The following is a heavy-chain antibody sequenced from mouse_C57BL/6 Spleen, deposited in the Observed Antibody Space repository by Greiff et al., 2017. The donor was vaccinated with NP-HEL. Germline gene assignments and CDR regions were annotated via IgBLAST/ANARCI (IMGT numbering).Heavy chain of an antibody. Sequence: EVMLVESGGGLVKPGGSLKLSCAASGFTFSSYTMSWVRQTPEKRLEWVATISGGGGNTYYPDSVKGRFTISRDNAKNTLYLQMSSLRSEDTALYYCARPGCYGSSSWAFDVWGTGTTVTVSS. J-gene: IGHJ1*03. V-gene: IGHV5-9*01. D-gene: IGHD1-1*01. CDR3: ARPGCYGSSSWAFDV. CDR2: ISGGGGNT. CDR1: GFTFSSYT.